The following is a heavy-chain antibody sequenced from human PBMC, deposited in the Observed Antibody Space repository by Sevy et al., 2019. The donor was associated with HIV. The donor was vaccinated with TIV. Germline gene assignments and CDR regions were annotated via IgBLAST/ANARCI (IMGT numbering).Heavy chain of an antibody. V-gene: IGHV4-31*03. D-gene: IGHD1-1*01. CDR3: ARGQITTIGFDY. CDR2: ILYSGNP. Sequence: SETLSLTCTVSGDSISSSGYYWSWIRQHPGEGLEWIGYILYSGNPYYNPSLKSRLFISLDTSKNQFSLKLGSVTAADTAVYYCARGQITTIGFDYWGQGTLVTVSS. J-gene: IGHJ4*02. CDR1: GDSISSSGYY.